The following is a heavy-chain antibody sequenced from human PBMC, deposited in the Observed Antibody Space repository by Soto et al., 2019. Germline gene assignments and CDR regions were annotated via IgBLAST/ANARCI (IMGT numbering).Heavy chain of an antibody. CDR2: ISGRGGST. D-gene: IGHD3-3*01. CDR1: GFSFSDYA. V-gene: IGHV3-23*01. CDR3: MKGSSNNDFWSGPSDLEY. Sequence: PGGSLRLSCEASGFSFSDYAMTWVRQAPGKGLEWVSSISGRGGSTYYADSVKGRFTISRDNSKNTLYLQMSSLRAEDTAVYYCMKGSSNNDFWSGPSDLEYWGQGTLVTVSS. J-gene: IGHJ4*02.